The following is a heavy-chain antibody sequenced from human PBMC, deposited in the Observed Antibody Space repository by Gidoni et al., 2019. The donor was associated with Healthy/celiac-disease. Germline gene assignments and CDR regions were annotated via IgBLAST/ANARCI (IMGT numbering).Heavy chain of an antibody. V-gene: IGHV3-48*01. J-gene: IGHJ4*02. CDR2: IRSSSSTI. D-gene: IGHD1-26*01. CDR1: GFTFSSDS. CDR3: ARDLYVGATRLFDY. Sequence: EVQLVESGGGLVQPGGSLSLSCAASGFTFSSDSMNWVLQAPGKWLELVSCIRSSSSTIYYADSVKGRFTISRDNAKNSLYLQMNSLRAEDTAVYYCARDLYVGATRLFDYWGQGTLVTVSS.